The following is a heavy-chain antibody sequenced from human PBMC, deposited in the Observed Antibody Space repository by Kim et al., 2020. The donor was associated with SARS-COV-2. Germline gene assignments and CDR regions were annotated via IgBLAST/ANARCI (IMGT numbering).Heavy chain of an antibody. D-gene: IGHD2-2*01. CDR1: GFTFSSYA. CDR3: ARAGVPAATYWFDP. V-gene: IGHV3-30*04. J-gene: IGHJ5*02. CDR2: ISFDGGGK. Sequence: GGSLRLSCAASGFTFSSYAMLWVRQAPGKGPEWVAVISFDGGGKYYVDSVKGRFTISRDNSKNTLYLQMNSLRAEDTAVYYCARAGVPAATYWFDPWGQGTLVTVSS.